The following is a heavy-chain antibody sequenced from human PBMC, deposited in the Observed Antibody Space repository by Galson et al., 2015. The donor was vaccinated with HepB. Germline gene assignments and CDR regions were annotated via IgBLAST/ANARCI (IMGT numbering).Heavy chain of an antibody. D-gene: IGHD6-13*01. CDR1: GFPFSNYG. CDR3: AKEQRSAAADTPLWFYPYAMDD. V-gene: IGHV3-30*18. Sequence: SLRLSCAASGFPFSNYGMNWVRQAPGKGLEWVAVITYDGTRTYYADSVQGRFTISRDNSKNTLSLQMNSLRAEDTAVYYCAKEQRSAAADTPLWFYPYAMDDSGPGTPVTASS. CDR2: ITYDGTRT. J-gene: IGHJ6*02.